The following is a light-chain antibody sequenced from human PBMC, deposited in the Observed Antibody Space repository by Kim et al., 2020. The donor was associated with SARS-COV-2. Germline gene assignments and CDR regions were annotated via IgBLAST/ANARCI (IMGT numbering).Light chain of an antibody. CDR2: DVC. CDR1: SSDVGDYDY. V-gene: IGLV2-14*03. CDR3: CSYARGSAYV. J-gene: IGLJ1*01. Sequence: QSALTQPASVSGSPGQSITISCTGTSSDVGDYDYVSWYQQHPGKAPKLIISDVCNRPSGVSSRFSGSKSGNTASLTISGLQDEDEADYYCCSYARGSAYVFGTGTKVTVL.